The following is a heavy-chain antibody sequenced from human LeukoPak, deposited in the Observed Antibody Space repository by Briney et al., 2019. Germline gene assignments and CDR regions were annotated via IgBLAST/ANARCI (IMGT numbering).Heavy chain of an antibody. CDR1: GFTLSNYA. D-gene: IGHD2-15*01. CDR2: ISYDGGNK. Sequence: PGRSLRLSCVASGFTLSNYAMHWVRQAPGKGLEWVAVISYDGGNKYYADSVKGRFTISRDNSKNTLYLQMNSLRAEDTAVYYCARIVVVVGATYMDVWGKGTTVTVSS. J-gene: IGHJ6*03. CDR3: ARIVVVVGATYMDV. V-gene: IGHV3-30*04.